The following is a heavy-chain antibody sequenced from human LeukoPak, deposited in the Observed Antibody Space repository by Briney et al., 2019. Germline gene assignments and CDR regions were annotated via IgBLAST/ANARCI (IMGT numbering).Heavy chain of an antibody. D-gene: IGHD5-12*01. CDR1: GFIFSSYS. CDR3: ARDRRGNSGYDTDLDY. V-gene: IGHV3-21*01. CDR2: ISSSSSYI. Sequence: GGSLRLSCAASGFIFSSYSMNWVRQAPGKGLEWVSSISSSSSYIYYADSVKGRFTISRDKAKNSLFLQMNSLRVEDTALYYCARDRRGNSGYDTDLDYWGQGTLVTVSS. J-gene: IGHJ4*02.